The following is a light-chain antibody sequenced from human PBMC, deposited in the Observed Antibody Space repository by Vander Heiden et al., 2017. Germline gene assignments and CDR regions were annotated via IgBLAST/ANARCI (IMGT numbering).Light chain of an antibody. Sequence: TALTQPACVSGSTGQSITISCTRTSSDVGSYNLVSWYQQHPGKAPKLMIYEGSKRPSGVSNRFSGSKSGNTASLTISGLQDEDEADYYCCSYAGNWVFGGGTKLTVL. CDR3: CSYAGNWV. V-gene: IGLV2-23*01. CDR2: EGS. CDR1: SSDVGSYNL. J-gene: IGLJ3*02.